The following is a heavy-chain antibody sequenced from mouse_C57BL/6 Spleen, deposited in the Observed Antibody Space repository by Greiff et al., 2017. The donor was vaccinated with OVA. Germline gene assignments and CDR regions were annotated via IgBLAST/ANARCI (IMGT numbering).Heavy chain of an antibody. J-gene: IGHJ3*01. CDR3: ARPYYYGSPAWFAY. D-gene: IGHD1-1*01. Sequence: VQLQQSGPELVKPGASVKISCKASGYTFTDYYMNWVKQSHGKSLEWIGDINPNNGGTSYNQKFKGKATLTVDKSSSTAYMELRSLTSEDSAVYYCARPYYYGSPAWFAYWGQGTLVTVSA. V-gene: IGHV1-26*01. CDR2: INPNNGGT. CDR1: GYTFTDYY.